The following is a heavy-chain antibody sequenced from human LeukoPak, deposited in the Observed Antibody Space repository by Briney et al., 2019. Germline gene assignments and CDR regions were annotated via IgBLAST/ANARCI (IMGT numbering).Heavy chain of an antibody. CDR3: AKDNSGFNWNDLLPDAFDV. V-gene: IGHV3-9*01. CDR2: ISWNSGNI. J-gene: IGHJ3*01. CDR1: GFTFDDYA. Sequence: GWPLTLSCAASGFTFDDYALHWVRQAPGKGLEWVSGISWNSGNIDYADSVKGRFTISRDNAKNSLYLQMNSLRTEDTAFYYCAKDNSGFNWNDLLPDAFDVWGHGTMVTVSS. D-gene: IGHD1-1*01.